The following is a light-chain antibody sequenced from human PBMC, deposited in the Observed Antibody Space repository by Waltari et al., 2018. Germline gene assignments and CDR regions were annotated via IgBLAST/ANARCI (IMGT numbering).Light chain of an antibody. J-gene: IGLJ2*01. V-gene: IGLV2-11*01. CDR3: CSYAGSVV. CDR1: SSDVGGYNY. CDR2: DVS. Sequence: QSALTQPRSVSGSPGQSVTISCTGTSSDVGGYNYVSWYQQHPGKAPELRIYDVSKRPSGVPVRVSGSKSGNTASLTISGLQAEDEADYYCCSYAGSVVFGGGTKLTVL.